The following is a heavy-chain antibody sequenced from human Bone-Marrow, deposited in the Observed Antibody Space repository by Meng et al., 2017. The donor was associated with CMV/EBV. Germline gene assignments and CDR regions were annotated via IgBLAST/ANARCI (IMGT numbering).Heavy chain of an antibody. D-gene: IGHD5-24*01. CDR1: GFIFRINA. CDR3: TRDGVGRDGYFDY. J-gene: IGHJ4*02. V-gene: IGHV3-23*01. CDR2: ISSSGGST. Sequence: GESLMISCDAYGFIFRINALSWVRQAPGKGLEWVSTISSSGGSTYYADSVKGRFTISRDNSKNTLYLQMNCLRAEETAVYYCTRDGVGRDGYFDYWGQGTLVKVSS.